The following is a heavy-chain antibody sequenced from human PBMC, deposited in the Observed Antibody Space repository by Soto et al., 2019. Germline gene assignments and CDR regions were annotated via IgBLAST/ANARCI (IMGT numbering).Heavy chain of an antibody. Sequence: GGSLRLSCAASGFTFSSYAMSWVRQAPGKGLEWVSAISGSGGSTNYADSVKGRFTISRDNSKNTLYLQMNSLRAEDTAVYYCASTEREIKLVYYGMDVWGQGTTVTVSS. J-gene: IGHJ6*02. CDR2: ISGSGGST. V-gene: IGHV3-23*01. D-gene: IGHD1-26*01. CDR1: GFTFSSYA. CDR3: ASTEREIKLVYYGMDV.